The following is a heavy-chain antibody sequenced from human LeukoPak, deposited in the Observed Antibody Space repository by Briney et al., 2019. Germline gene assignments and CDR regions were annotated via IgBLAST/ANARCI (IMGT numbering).Heavy chain of an antibody. V-gene: IGHV3-66*01. CDR2: IYSGGST. J-gene: IGHJ3*02. CDR1: GLTVSNNY. CDR3: ARDVVVVAATSAFDI. D-gene: IGHD2-15*01. Sequence: PGGSLRLSCAASGLTVSNNYMTWVRQAPGTGLEWVSIIYSGGSTYYADSVKGRFTISRDNSKNTLFLQMNNLTAEDTAVYYCARDVVVVAATSAFDIWGQGTMVTVSS.